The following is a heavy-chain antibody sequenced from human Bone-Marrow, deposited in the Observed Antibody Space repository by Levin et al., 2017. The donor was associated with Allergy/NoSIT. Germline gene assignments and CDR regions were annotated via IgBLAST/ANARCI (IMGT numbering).Heavy chain of an antibody. CDR2: ISDDGSNK. CDR3: ATDLHYGDYLFYFDY. V-gene: IGHV3-30*03. J-gene: IGHJ4*02. D-gene: IGHD4-17*01. CDR1: GFTFSSYG. Sequence: GGSLRLSCAASGFTFSSYGMHWVRKAPGKGLEWVAVISDDGSNKDYADSVKGRFTISRDNSKNTLYLQMNRLRTEDTAMYHCATDLHYGDYLFYFDYWGQGTRVPAS.